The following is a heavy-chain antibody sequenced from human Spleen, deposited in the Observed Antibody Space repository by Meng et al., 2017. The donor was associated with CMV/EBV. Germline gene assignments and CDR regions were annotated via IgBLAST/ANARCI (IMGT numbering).Heavy chain of an antibody. D-gene: IGHD2-15*01. Sequence: GGSLRLSCAASGFTFSSYSMSWVRRAPGKGLDWVSTLYRGGETFYANSVMGRFIISRDNSKNTLYLQMNSLRAEDTAVYYCAKGCSDYRCYIQNWGQGTLVTVSS. CDR2: LYRGGET. CDR3: AKGCSDYRCYIQN. V-gene: IGHV3-53*01. CDR1: GFTFSSYS. J-gene: IGHJ4*02.